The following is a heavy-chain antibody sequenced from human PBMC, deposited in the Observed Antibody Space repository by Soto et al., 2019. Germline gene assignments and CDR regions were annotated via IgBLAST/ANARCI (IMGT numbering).Heavy chain of an antibody. V-gene: IGHV4-34*01. J-gene: IGHJ4*02. D-gene: IGHD1-26*01. CDR3: ARVGATTFYFDY. CDR1: GFTFSDYY. CDR2: INHSGST. Sequence: LRLSCAASGFTFSDYYMSWIRQPPGKGLEWIGEINHSGSTNYNPSLKSRVTISVDTSKNQFSLKLSSVTAADTAVYYCARVGATTFYFDYWGQGTLVTVSS.